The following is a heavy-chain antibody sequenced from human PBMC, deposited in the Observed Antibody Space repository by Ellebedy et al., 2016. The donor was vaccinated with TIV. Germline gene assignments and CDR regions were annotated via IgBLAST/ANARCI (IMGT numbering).Heavy chain of an antibody. D-gene: IGHD6-13*01. CDR3: AKLSAIATAGLNYYHSMDV. J-gene: IGHJ6*02. CDR2: IHYTGTT. CDR1: GGSISGYY. Sequence: MPSETLSLTCTVSGGSISGYYWSWVRRPPGKGLEWLGYIHYTGTTNYSPSLKSRLTISVDTSKNQFPLRVNSVTAADTAVYYCAKLSAIATAGLNYYHSMDVWGQGTTVTVSS. V-gene: IGHV4-59*01.